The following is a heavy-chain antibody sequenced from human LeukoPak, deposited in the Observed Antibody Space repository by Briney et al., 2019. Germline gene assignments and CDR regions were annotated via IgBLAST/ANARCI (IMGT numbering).Heavy chain of an antibody. CDR2: ISGYNGRT. Sequence: ASVKVSCKASGYSFTNYGFSWVRQAPGQGLEWMGWISGYNGRTNYAQKFQDRITMTTETATTSAQMELRSLRSDDTAVYYCARDARIRLQSVVVANNQYFDLWGGGTLVTVSS. J-gene: IGHJ2*01. D-gene: IGHD2-21*01. V-gene: IGHV1-18*01. CDR1: GYSFTNYG. CDR3: ARDARIRLQSVVVANNQYFDL.